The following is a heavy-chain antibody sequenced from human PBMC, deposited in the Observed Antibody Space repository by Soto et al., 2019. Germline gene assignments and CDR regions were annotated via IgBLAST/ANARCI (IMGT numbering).Heavy chain of an antibody. CDR1: GGSISGHY. V-gene: IGHV4-59*11. J-gene: IGHJ4*02. Sequence: PSETLSLTCTVSGGSISGHYWIWIRQSPGKGLEWIGYIFYTGSTNYNPSLKSRVTLSADTSKNQFSLRLSSVTAADTAVYYCARVGSSGWSPDYWGQGTLVTVYS. CDR2: IFYTGST. CDR3: ARVGSSGWSPDY. D-gene: IGHD6-19*01.